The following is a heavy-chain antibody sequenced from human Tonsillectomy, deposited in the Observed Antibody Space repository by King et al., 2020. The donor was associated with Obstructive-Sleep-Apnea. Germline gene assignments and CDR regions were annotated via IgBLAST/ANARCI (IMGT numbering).Heavy chain of an antibody. Sequence: VQLVESGGVVVQPGGSLRLSCAASGFTFDDYTMHWVRQAPGKGLEWVSLISWDGGSTYYADPVKGRFTISRDNSKNSLYLQMNSLRTEDTALYYCAKDSAAGTGYYFDYWGQGTLVTVSS. V-gene: IGHV3-43*01. CDR1: GFTFDDYT. CDR2: ISWDGGST. J-gene: IGHJ4*02. CDR3: AKDSAAGTGYYFDY. D-gene: IGHD6-13*01.